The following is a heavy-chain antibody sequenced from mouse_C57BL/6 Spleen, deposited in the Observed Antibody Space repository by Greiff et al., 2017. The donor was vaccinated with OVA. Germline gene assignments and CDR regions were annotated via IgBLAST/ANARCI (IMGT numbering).Heavy chain of an antibody. CDR1: GYTFTDYE. Sequence: QVHVKQSGAELVRPGASVTLSCKASGYTFTDYEMHWVKQTPVHGLEWIGAIDPETGGTAYNQKFKGKAILTADKSSSTAYMELRSLTSEDSAVYYCTRRVYWYFDVWGTGTTVTVSS. V-gene: IGHV1-15*01. CDR3: TRRVYWYFDV. J-gene: IGHJ1*03. CDR2: IDPETGGT.